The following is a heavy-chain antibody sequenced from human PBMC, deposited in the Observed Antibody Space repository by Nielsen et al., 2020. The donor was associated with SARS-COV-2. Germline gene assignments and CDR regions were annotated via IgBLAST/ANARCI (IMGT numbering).Heavy chain of an antibody. CDR2: ISPYNDNT. Sequence: ASVKVSCKASGYTLISCGISWVRQAPGQGLEWMGWISPYNDNTDYSEKVRGRVTMTTDTSTSTAYMELRGLRSDDTAVYYCARGRYYDTLSDFDYWGQGTQVTVSS. CDR1: GYTLISCG. D-gene: IGHD3-9*01. CDR3: ARGRYYDTLSDFDY. V-gene: IGHV1-18*01. J-gene: IGHJ4*02.